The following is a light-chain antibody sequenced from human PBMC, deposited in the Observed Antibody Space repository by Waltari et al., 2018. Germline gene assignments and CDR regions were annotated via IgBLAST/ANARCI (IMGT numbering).Light chain of an antibody. CDR2: AAS. CDR1: QSISVY. J-gene: IGKJ1*01. Sequence: DIQMTQSPSSLSASVGDRVTITCRTSQSISVYLNWYQQKPGKAPQLLIYAASTLQSGVPSRFSGSGSGTDFSLTISSLQSEDFATYYCQQVYNAPPWTFGQGTKVEIK. CDR3: QQVYNAPPWT. V-gene: IGKV1-39*01.